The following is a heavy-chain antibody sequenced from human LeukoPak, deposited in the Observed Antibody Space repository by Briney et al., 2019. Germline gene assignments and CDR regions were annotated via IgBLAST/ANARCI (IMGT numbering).Heavy chain of an antibody. D-gene: IGHD6-13*01. J-gene: IGHJ4*02. CDR2: INPSGGST. Sequence: ASVNVSCKASGYSFTSYYMHWVRQAPGQGLEWMGIINPSGGSTNCAQKFQGRVTMTRDTSTSTVYMELSSLKSEDTAVYYCARIRTAGGPEYWGQGTLVTVSS. CDR3: ARIRTAGGPEY. V-gene: IGHV1-46*01. CDR1: GYSFTSYY.